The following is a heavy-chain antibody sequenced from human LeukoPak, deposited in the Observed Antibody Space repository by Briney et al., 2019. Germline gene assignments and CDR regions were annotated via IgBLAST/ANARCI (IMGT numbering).Heavy chain of an antibody. CDR1: GFTVSSYA. Sequence: GGSLRLSCSASGFTVSSYALHWVRQAPGKGLEYVSAISSNGDSTYYADSVKGRFTISRDNSKNTLYLQMSSLRAEDTAMYYCVTPITQWLVRLSGSLEYFQRWGQGTLVTVSS. J-gene: IGHJ1*01. V-gene: IGHV3-64D*06. CDR2: ISSNGDST. D-gene: IGHD6-19*01. CDR3: VTPITQWLVRLSGSLEYFQR.